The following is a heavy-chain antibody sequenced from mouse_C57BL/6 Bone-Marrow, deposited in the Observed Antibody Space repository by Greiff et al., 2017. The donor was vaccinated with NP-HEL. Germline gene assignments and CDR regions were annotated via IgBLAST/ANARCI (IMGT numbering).Heavy chain of an antibody. CDR2: IDPEDGDT. D-gene: IGHD1-1*01. V-gene: IGHV14-1*01. CDR1: GFNIKDYY. J-gene: IGHJ4*01. Sequence: EVQLQQSGAELVRPGASVKLSCTASGFNIKDYYMHWVKQRPEQGLEWIGRIDPEDGDTESAPKFQGKATMTADTSSNTAYLQLSSLTSEDTAVYYCTTTVVEDYAMDYWGQGTSVTVSS. CDR3: TTTVVEDYAMDY.